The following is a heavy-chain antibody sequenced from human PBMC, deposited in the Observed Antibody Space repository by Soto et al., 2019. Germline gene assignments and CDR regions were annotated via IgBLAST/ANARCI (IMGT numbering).Heavy chain of an antibody. D-gene: IGHD3-10*01. V-gene: IGHV4-31*03. CDR2: IYYNGST. Sequence: QVQLQESGPGLVKPSQTLSLTCTVSGGSISSGGYYWSWIRQHPGKGLEWIGYIYYNGSTYYNPSLNSRATISVGTSKTPCSLELSSMTVADTAVSYRARVLGFGGMDVWGQGTTVTVSS. CDR1: GGSISSGGYY. CDR3: ARVLGFGGMDV. J-gene: IGHJ6*02.